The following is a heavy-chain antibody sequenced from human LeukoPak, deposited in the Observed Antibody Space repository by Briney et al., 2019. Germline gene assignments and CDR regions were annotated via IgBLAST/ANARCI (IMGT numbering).Heavy chain of an antibody. D-gene: IGHD3-10*01. V-gene: IGHV3-30*02. CDR3: AKDQKYYYGSGSCDY. J-gene: IGHJ4*02. CDR2: IRYDGSHK. CDR1: GFIFSSYG. Sequence: PGGSLRLSCAASGFIFSSYGMHWVRQAPGKGLEWVAFIRYDGSHKYYVDSVKGRFTISRDNSKNTLYLQMNSLRAEDTAVYYCAKDQKYYYGSGSCDYWGQGTLVTVSS.